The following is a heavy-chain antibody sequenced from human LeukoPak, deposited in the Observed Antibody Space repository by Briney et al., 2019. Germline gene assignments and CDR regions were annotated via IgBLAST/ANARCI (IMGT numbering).Heavy chain of an antibody. CDR3: ARDYHGSGSLTTFDS. CDR2: INPRGGSA. Sequence: ASVKVPCKTSGYTFTSFYMHWVRQAPGQGLEWMGIINPRGGSATSAQKFQGRVTLTRDTSTSTFYMDLSSLRSQDTAVYYCARDYHGSGSLTTFDSWGQGTLVTVSS. CDR1: GYTFTSFY. D-gene: IGHD3-10*01. V-gene: IGHV1-46*01. J-gene: IGHJ4*02.